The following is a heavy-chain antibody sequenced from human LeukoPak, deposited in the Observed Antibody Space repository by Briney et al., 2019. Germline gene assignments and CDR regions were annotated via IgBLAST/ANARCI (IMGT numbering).Heavy chain of an antibody. V-gene: IGHV4-39*01. J-gene: IGHJ4*02. CDR1: GGSISSSSYY. D-gene: IGHD3-10*01. Sequence: PSETLSLTCTVSGGSISSSSYYRGWIRQPPGKGLEWIGSIYYSGSTYYNPSLKSRVTISVDTSKNQFSLKLSSVTAADTAVYYCARLVWFGELPYPDYWGQGTLVTVSS. CDR2: IYYSGST. CDR3: ARLVWFGELPYPDY.